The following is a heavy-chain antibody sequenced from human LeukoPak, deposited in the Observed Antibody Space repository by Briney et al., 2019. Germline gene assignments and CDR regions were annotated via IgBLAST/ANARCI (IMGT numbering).Heavy chain of an antibody. J-gene: IGHJ4*02. D-gene: IGHD1-26*01. CDR2: ISWNSGTI. V-gene: IGHV3-9*01. Sequence: SLRLSGAGSGFIFNNYAMHWVRQPPGKGLEWGSGISWNSGTIYYADSVKGRFTIAKDNATNSLYLQMNRLGAEDTALYYCAKGQWELLLGAIDYWGQGTLVTVSS. CDR3: AKGQWELLLGAIDY. CDR1: GFIFNNYA.